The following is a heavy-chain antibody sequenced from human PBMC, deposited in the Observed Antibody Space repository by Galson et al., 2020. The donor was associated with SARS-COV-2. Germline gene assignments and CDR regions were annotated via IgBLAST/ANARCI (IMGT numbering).Heavy chain of an antibody. CDR2: VHYSWSS. V-gene: IGHV4-59*08. CDR1: GYSISSYY. Sequence: ASETLSLTCTVSGYSISSYYWSWIRQPPGKGLEWLAYVHYSWSSNYNPSLKSRVSTSVDTAKNQLSLNLNSVTAADTGVYYCARHGPAVARTDNWFDPWGPGSLVTVSS. CDR3: ARHGPAVARTDNWFDP. D-gene: IGHD6-19*01. J-gene: IGHJ5*02.